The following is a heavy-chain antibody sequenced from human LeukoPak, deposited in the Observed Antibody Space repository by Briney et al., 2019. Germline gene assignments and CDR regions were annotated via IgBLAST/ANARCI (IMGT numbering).Heavy chain of an antibody. CDR3: ARLGFYDSSGYSPGYYMDV. Sequence: SETLSLTCTVSGGSMFSYHWSWVRQSAGEGLEWIGHIYVGGSTNYSPSLKSRVTMSVDTTKNQFSLKLKSVTAADTAVYYCARLGFYDSSGYSPGYYMDVWGKGTTVTVSS. J-gene: IGHJ6*03. CDR1: GGSMFSYH. CDR2: IYVGGST. D-gene: IGHD3-22*01. V-gene: IGHV4-4*07.